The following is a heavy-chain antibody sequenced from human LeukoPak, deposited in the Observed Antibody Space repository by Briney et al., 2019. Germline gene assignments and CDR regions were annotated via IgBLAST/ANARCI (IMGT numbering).Heavy chain of an antibody. V-gene: IGHV4-61*10. CDR2: IYSSGAT. D-gene: IGHD2-21*02. Sequence: SETLSLTCTVSGGSISSSSYYWSWIRQPAGKGLEWIGRIYSSGATNYNPSLKSRVTISVDTSKNQFSLKLSSVTAADTAVYYCARELAYCGGDDCDAFDIWGQGTMVTVSS. J-gene: IGHJ3*02. CDR3: ARELAYCGGDDCDAFDI. CDR1: GGSISSSSYY.